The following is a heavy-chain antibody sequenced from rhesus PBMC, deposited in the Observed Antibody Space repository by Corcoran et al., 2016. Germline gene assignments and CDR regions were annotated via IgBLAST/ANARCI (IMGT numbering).Heavy chain of an antibody. CDR2: IYGSGGST. V-gene: IGHV4-92*01. D-gene: IGHD1-26*01. Sequence: QVQLQESGPGLVKPSETLSPTCTVSGGSISDSYSWNWIRQPPGKGLEWMGRIYGSGGSTSYNPSLKSRVTISKDTSKNQFSLKLSSVTAADTAVYYCASPYNYPNSLDVWGRGVLVTVSS. CDR3: ASPYNYPNSLDV. CDR1: GGSISDSYS. J-gene: IGHJ5-2*02.